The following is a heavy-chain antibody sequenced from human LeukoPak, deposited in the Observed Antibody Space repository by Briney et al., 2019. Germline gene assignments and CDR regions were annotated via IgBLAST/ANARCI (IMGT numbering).Heavy chain of an antibody. Sequence: ASVKVSCKASGYTFTSYAIHWVRQAPGQRLEWMGWINAGNGNTKYSQKFQGRVTITRDTSASTAYMELSSLRSEDTAVYYCARDPALEGTEDYRDFGGVESVDAFDVWGQGTMVTVFS. CDR3: ARDPALEGTEDYRDFGGVESVDAFDV. D-gene: IGHD4-23*01. V-gene: IGHV1-3*01. CDR2: INAGNGNT. J-gene: IGHJ3*01. CDR1: GYTFTSYA.